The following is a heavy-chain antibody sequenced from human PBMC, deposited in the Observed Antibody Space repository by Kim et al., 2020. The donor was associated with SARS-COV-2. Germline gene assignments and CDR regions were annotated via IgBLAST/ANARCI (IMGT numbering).Heavy chain of an antibody. J-gene: IGHJ4*02. Sequence: GGSLRLSCAASGFTFSSYGMHWVRQAPGKGLEWVAVISYDGSNKYYAYSVKGRFTISRDNSKNTLYLQMNSLRAEDTAVYYCAKIRDLFGENDYWGQGTLVTVSS. D-gene: IGHD3-10*02. V-gene: IGHV3-30*18. CDR3: AKIRDLFGENDY. CDR2: ISYDGSNK. CDR1: GFTFSSYG.